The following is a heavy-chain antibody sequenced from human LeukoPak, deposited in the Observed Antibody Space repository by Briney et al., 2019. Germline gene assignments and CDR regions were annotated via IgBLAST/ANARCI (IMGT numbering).Heavy chain of an antibody. CDR3: ARGGYRPHYYYDSSGYQGWFDP. CDR2: IYYSGST. J-gene: IGHJ5*02. Sequence: SETLSLTCTVSGGSISSYYWSWIRQPPGKGLEWIGYIYYSGSTNYNPSLKSRVTISVDTSKNQFSLKLSSVTAADTAVYYCARGGYRPHYYYDSSGYQGWFDPWGQGTLVTVSS. CDR1: GGSISSYY. D-gene: IGHD3-22*01. V-gene: IGHV4-59*12.